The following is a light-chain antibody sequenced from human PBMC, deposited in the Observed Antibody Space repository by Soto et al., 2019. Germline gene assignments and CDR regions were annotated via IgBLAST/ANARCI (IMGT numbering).Light chain of an antibody. CDR3: QQYNNWPP. CDR1: QSVSSN. Sequence: EIVMTQSPATLSVSPGERATLSCRASQSVSSNLAWYQQKPGQAPRLLIYGASTRATGIPARFSGSGSGTVFTLTITSLQSEDFAVYYCQQYNNWPPFGQGTKVEIK. CDR2: GAS. J-gene: IGKJ1*01. V-gene: IGKV3-15*01.